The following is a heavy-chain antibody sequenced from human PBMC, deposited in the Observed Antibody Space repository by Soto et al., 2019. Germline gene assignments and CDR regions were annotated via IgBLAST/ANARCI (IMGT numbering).Heavy chain of an antibody. V-gene: IGHV3-33*01. CDR3: ARDRCTAWFDP. J-gene: IGHJ5*02. D-gene: IGHD2-8*01. Sequence: QVQLVESGGGVVQPGRSLRLSCAASGFTFSSYGMHWVRQAPGKGLEWVAVIWYDGSNKYYADSVKGRFTISRDNSKNSLYLQMNSLRAEDTAVYYCARDRCTAWFDPWGQGTLVTVSS. CDR1: GFTFSSYG. CDR2: IWYDGSNK.